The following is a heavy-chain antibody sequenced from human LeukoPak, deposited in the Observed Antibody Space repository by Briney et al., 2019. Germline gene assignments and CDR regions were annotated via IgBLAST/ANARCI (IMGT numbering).Heavy chain of an antibody. V-gene: IGHV3-11*04. CDR1: GFTFSDYY. CDR2: ISSSGSTI. D-gene: IGHD2-21*02. CDR3: ARPVVVTGDDAFDI. J-gene: IGHJ3*02. Sequence: GGSLRLSCAASGFTFSDYYMSWIRQAPGKGLEWDSYISSSGSTIYYADSVKGRFTISRDNSKNTLYLQMNSLRAEDTAVYYCARPVVVTGDDAFDIWGQGTMVTVSS.